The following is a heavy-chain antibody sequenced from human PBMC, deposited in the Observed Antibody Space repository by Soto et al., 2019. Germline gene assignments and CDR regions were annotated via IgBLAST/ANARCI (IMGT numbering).Heavy chain of an antibody. V-gene: IGHV1-8*01. CDR3: ARGFRDDAFDI. Sequence: SVKDSCNASGYTFTSYDINWGRQATGQGLEWMGWMNPNSGNTGYAQKFQGRVTMTRNTSISTAYMELSSLRSEDTAVYYCARGFRDDAFDIWGQGTMVTVSS. J-gene: IGHJ3*02. CDR1: GYTFTSYD. CDR2: MNPNSGNT.